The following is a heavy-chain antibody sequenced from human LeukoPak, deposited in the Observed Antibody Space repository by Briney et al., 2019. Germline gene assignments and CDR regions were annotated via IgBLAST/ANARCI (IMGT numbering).Heavy chain of an antibody. CDR3: ARDYSDSSGYSPFYY. D-gene: IGHD3-22*01. V-gene: IGHV3-30*03. J-gene: IGHJ4*02. CDR1: GFTFSSYG. Sequence: GRSLRLSCAASGFTFSSYGMHWVRQAPGKGLEWVAVISYDGGNKYYADSVKGRFTISRDNSKNTLYLQMNSLRAEDTAVYYCARDYSDSSGYSPFYYWGQGTLVTVSS. CDR2: ISYDGGNK.